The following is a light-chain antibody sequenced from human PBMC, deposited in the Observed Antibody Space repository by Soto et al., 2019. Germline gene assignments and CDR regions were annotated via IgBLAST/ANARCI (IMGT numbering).Light chain of an antibody. CDR1: SSDIGAYDY. Sequence: QSALTQPPSASGSPGQSVTISCTGTSSDIGAYDYVSWYQQHPGKAPKLMISEVSNRPSGVSNRFSASKSGNTASLTISGLQAEDEADYYCSSYTMSTTIIFGRGTKLTVL. CDR2: EVS. CDR3: SSYTMSTTII. J-gene: IGLJ2*01. V-gene: IGLV2-14*01.